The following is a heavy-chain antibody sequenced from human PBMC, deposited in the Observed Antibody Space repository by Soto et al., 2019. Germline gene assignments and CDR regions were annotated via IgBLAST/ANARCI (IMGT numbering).Heavy chain of an antibody. J-gene: IGHJ4*02. CDR1: AFTFSSYA. Sequence: EVQLLESGGGLVQPGGSLRLSCAASAFTFSSYAMNWVRQAPGKGLEWVSTITGSGETTYYGDSVKGRFTISRDNSKNTLYLQMDNLTADDTAIYVCAKSQIGAAHYGDYWGQGTLVTVSS. CDR3: AKSQIGAAHYGDY. D-gene: IGHD3-16*01. V-gene: IGHV3-23*01. CDR2: ITGSGETT.